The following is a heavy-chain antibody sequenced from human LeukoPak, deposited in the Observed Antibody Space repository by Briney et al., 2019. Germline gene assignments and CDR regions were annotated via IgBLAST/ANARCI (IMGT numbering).Heavy chain of an antibody. D-gene: IGHD3-22*01. J-gene: IGHJ4*02. CDR2: TSAYNGNT. V-gene: IGHV1-18*01. Sequence: GASVKVSCKASGYTSTGYGISWVRQAPGQGLEWMGWTSAYNGNTNYAQKLQGRVTMTTDTSTSTAYMELRSLRSDDTAVYYCASGGRGYYYDISGYFDYWGQGTLVSVSS. CDR1: GYTSTGYG. CDR3: ASGGRGYYYDISGYFDY.